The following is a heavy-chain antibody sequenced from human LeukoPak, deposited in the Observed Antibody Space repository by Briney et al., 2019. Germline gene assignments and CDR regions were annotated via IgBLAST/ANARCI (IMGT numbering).Heavy chain of an antibody. CDR3: ARAGGWYAEDYYGMDV. D-gene: IGHD6-19*01. J-gene: IGHJ6*02. V-gene: IGHV4-34*01. Sequence: SETLSLTCAVYGXSFSGYYWSWIRQPPGKGLEWIGEINHSGSTNYNPSLKSRVTISVDTSKNQFSLKLSSVTAADTAVYYCARAGGWYAEDYYGMDVWGQGTTVTVSS. CDR1: GXSFSGYY. CDR2: INHSGST.